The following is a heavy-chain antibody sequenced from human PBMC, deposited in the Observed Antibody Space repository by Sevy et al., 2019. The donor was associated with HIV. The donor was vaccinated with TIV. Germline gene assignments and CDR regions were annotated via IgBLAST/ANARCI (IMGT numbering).Heavy chain of an antibody. V-gene: IGHV3-30*03. CDR1: GFTFSSYG. CDR3: ARDHCTDGACFRSGYFDY. D-gene: IGHD2-8*01. CDR2: ISYDGSKK. Sequence: GGSLRLSCAASGFTFSSYGMHWVRQAPGKGLEWVTVISYDGSKKYYADSVKGRFTISRDNSKNTVYLQMTSLRPEDTAVYYCARDHCTDGACFRSGYFDYWGQGTLVTVSS. J-gene: IGHJ4*02.